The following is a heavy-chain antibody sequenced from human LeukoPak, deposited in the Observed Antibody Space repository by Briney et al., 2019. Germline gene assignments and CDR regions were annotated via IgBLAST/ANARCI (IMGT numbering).Heavy chain of an antibody. CDR1: GFTFSSYS. CDR3: ARDSEALSYMDV. J-gene: IGHJ6*03. Sequence: GGSLRLSCAASGFTFSSYSMNWVRQAPGKGLEWVSSISSSSSYICYADSVKGRFTISRDNAKNSLYLQMNSLRAEDTAVYYCARDSEALSYMDVWGKGTTVTVSS. V-gene: IGHV3-21*01. D-gene: IGHD2/OR15-2a*01. CDR2: ISSSSSYI.